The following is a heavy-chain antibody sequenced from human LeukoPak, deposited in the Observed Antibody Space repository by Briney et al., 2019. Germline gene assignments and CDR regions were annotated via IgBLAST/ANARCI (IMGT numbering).Heavy chain of an antibody. CDR1: GFTFSNAW. Sequence: GGSLRLSCAASGFTFSNAWMSWVRQAPGKGLEWVSAISGSGGSTYYADSVKGRFTISRDNSKNTLYLQMNSLRAEDTAVYYCAKDISIAVAGRGYYFDYWGQGTLVTVSS. V-gene: IGHV3-23*01. J-gene: IGHJ4*02. D-gene: IGHD6-19*01. CDR3: AKDISIAVAGRGYYFDY. CDR2: ISGSGGST.